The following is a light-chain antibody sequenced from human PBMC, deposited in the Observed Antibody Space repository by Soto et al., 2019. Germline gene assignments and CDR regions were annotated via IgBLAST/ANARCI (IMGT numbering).Light chain of an antibody. CDR1: SSDIDAYNY. J-gene: IGLJ1*01. CDR2: DVS. V-gene: IGLV2-14*01. Sequence: SVLTQPASVSGSPGQSITISCPGTSSDIDAYNYVYWYQQHPGKDPKLMIYDVSNRPSGISNRFSGSKSGNTASLTISGLQAENEADYYSGSYTTSSNYVFGTGTKVTVL. CDR3: GSYTTSSNYV.